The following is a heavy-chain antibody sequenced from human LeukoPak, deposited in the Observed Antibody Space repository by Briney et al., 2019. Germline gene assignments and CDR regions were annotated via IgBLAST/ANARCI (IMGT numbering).Heavy chain of an antibody. D-gene: IGHD5-12*01. CDR3: ARNSRVASTSGLNY. V-gene: IGHV1-69*13. CDR2: ITPIFGEA. CDR1: GGTFSSYP. J-gene: IGHJ4*02. Sequence: SVKVSCKVSGGTFSSYPISWVRQTPGQGLEWMGEITPIFGEAQNAEKFQGRVTITADEPTSTVYMELTSLRLDDTAMYYCARNSRVASTSGLNYWGQETLVTVSS.